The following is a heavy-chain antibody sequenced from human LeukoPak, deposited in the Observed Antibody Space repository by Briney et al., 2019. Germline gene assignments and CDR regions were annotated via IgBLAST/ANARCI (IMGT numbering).Heavy chain of an antibody. Sequence: SETLSLTCTVSGGSISSYYWSWIRLPPGKGLEWIGYIYYSGSTNYNPSLKSRVTISVDTSKNQFSLKLSSVTAADTAVYYCAGSDVLLWFRGPLHIWGQGTMVTVSS. CDR2: IYYSGST. D-gene: IGHD3-10*01. V-gene: IGHV4-59*01. CDR1: GGSISSYY. CDR3: AGSDVLLWFRGPLHI. J-gene: IGHJ3*02.